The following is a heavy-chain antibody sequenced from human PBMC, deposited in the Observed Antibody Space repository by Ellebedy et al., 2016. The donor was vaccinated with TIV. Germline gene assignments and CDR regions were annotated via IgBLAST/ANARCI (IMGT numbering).Heavy chain of an antibody. CDR2: ITSGSDTI. CDR3: ARDKDYAYDY. J-gene: IGHJ4*02. CDR1: GFTFSNYA. D-gene: IGHD4-17*01. Sequence: PGGSLRLSCAASGFTFSNYAMNWVRQAPGKGLEYVSHITSGSDTISYADSVKGRFTISRDNAKNSLYLQMNSLRDEDTAVYICARDKDYAYDYWGQGTLVTVSS. V-gene: IGHV3-48*02.